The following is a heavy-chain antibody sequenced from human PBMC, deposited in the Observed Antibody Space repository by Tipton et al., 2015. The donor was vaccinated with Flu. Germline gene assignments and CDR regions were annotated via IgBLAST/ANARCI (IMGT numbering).Heavy chain of an antibody. CDR2: IKQGGSEK. CDR3: ARGVAGAFDI. V-gene: IGHV3-7*03. D-gene: IGHD6-19*01. Sequence: GSLRLSCAASGFTFNTYWMSWVRQAPGKGLEWVANIKQGGSEKYYVDSVKGRFTISRDNSKNILYLQMASLRAEDAAAYYCARGVAGAFDIWGQGTIVTVSS. J-gene: IGHJ3*02. CDR1: GFTFNTYW.